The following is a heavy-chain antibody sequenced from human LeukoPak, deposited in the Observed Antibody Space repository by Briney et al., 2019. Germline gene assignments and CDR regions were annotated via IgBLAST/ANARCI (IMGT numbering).Heavy chain of an antibody. CDR3: VKDHGYSSGWYVRGFDY. CDR1: GFSFSGYA. Sequence: GGSLRLSCSATGFSFSGYAMHWVRQAPGKGLEYVSAISSNGGNTHYADSVKGRFTISRDNSKNTLYLRMSSLRTEDTAMYYCVKDHGYSSGWYVRGFDYWGQGTLVTVSS. CDR2: ISSNGGNT. D-gene: IGHD6-19*01. V-gene: IGHV3-64D*09. J-gene: IGHJ4*02.